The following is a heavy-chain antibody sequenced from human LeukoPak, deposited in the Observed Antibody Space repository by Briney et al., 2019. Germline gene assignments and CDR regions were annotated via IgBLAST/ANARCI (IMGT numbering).Heavy chain of an antibody. CDR1: GGSISSSSYY. J-gene: IGHJ3*02. D-gene: IGHD2-15*01. CDR3: ARHVSAIVVVVAAPDAFDI. Sequence: SETLSLTCTVSGGSISSSSYYWGWIRQPPGKGREWIGSIYYSGSTYYNPSLKSRVTISVATSKNQFSLKLSSVTAADTAVYYCARHVSAIVVVVAAPDAFDIWGQGTMVTVSS. V-gene: IGHV4-39*01. CDR2: IYYSGST.